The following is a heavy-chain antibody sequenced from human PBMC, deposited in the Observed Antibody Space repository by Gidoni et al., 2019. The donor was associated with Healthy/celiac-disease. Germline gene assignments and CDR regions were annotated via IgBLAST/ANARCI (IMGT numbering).Heavy chain of an antibody. Sequence: EVQLLESGGGLVQPGGSLRLSCAASGSTFSSYAMSWVRQAPGKGLGWVSAISGSGGSTYYADSVKGRFTISRDNSKNTLYLQMNSLRAEDTAVYYCAKVRRVGATHFDYWGQGTLVTVSS. CDR1: GSTFSSYA. V-gene: IGHV3-23*01. CDR2: ISGSGGST. D-gene: IGHD1-26*01. CDR3: AKVRRVGATHFDY. J-gene: IGHJ4*02.